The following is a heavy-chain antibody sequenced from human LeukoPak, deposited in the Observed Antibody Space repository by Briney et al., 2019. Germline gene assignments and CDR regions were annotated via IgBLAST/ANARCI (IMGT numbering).Heavy chain of an antibody. CDR3: AKGRGYELPLDN. CDR2: IKQDESEK. Sequence: GSLRLSCVVSGFTFSNYWMSWVRQAPGKGLEWVANIKQDESEKYYVDSVKGRFTISRDNAKNSLYLQMNSLRAEDTALYYCAKGRGYELPLDNWGQGTLVTVSS. D-gene: IGHD5-12*01. CDR1: GFTFSNYW. J-gene: IGHJ4*02. V-gene: IGHV3-7*03.